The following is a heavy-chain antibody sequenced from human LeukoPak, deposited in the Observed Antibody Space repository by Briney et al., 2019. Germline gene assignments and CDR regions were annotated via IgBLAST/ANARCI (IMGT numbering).Heavy chain of an antibody. Sequence: PETLSLTCTVSGDSISSGTYYWGWIRQPPGKGLEWIGTTYYGGSTYYNPSLRSRVTISIDTSKNQLSLKLSSVTAADTAAYYCARWSAAGNDYWGQGILVTVSS. CDR1: GDSISSGTYY. D-gene: IGHD6-13*01. CDR2: TYYGGST. J-gene: IGHJ4*02. CDR3: ARWSAAGNDY. V-gene: IGHV4-39*01.